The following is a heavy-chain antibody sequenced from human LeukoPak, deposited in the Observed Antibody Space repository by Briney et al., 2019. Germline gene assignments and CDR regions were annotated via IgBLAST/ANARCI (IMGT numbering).Heavy chain of an antibody. Sequence: SETLSLTCAVSGTSFSSYYWSWIRQPPGKGLEWIGEVNHSGYTNDNPSLKSRATISVDTSKNQFSLRLRSVTAADTAVYFCARMTTGHDFWGQGTLVTVSS. CDR1: GTSFSSYY. CDR3: ARMTTGHDF. D-gene: IGHD4-17*01. J-gene: IGHJ4*02. CDR2: VNHSGYT. V-gene: IGHV4-34*04.